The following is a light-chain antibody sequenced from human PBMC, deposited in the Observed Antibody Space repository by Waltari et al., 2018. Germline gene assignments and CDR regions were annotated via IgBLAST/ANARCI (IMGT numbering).Light chain of an antibody. CDR3: LLSYNGALV. V-gene: IGLV7-46*01. CDR1: TGAVTRAHY. CDR2: DTT. Sequence: QAVVTQEPYLTVSPGGTVTLTCGSSTGAVTRAHYPYRFQQKPGQVPRVLIYDTTNTHPRPPDRFSGSLLGGQAALTLSGAQPDDDSVYYCLLSYNGALVFGGGTTLTVL. J-gene: IGLJ2*01.